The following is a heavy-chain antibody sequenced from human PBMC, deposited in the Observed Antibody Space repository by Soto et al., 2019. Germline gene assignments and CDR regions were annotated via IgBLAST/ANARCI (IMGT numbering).Heavy chain of an antibody. V-gene: IGHV6-1*01. CDR1: GESVCSNSAA. Sequence: SQTLSLTGAIRGESVCSNSAAWNWVRQSPSRGLEWLGRTYYRSKWYTDYAVSVKSRIVINSDTSKNQFSLQLNSVTPEDTAVYYRTRDLDYWGQGPLVTVSS. CDR2: TYYRSKWYT. J-gene: IGHJ4*02. CDR3: TRDLDY.